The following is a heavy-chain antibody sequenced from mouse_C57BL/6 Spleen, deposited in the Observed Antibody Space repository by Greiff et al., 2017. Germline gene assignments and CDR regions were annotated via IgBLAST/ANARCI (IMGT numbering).Heavy chain of an antibody. D-gene: IGHD1-1*01. CDR1: GYSFTDYN. V-gene: IGHV1-39*01. CDR2: INPNYGTT. Sequence: VQLKQSGPELVKPGASVKISCEASGYSFTDYNMNWVKQSNGKSLEWIGVINPNYGTTSYNQKFKGKATLTVDQSSSTAYMQLNSLTSEDSAVYYCARGYGSRAWYFDVWGTGTTVTVSS. J-gene: IGHJ1*03. CDR3: ARGYGSRAWYFDV.